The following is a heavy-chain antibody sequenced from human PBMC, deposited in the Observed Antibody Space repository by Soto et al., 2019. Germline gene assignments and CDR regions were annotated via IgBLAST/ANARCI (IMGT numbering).Heavy chain of an antibody. CDR3: AKDNEYYYDSSGYYYRGYYLDY. Sequence: LRLSCAASGFTFSNYAMSWVRQAPGRGLEWVSAISGSGGSIYYADSVKGRFTISRDNSKNTLYLQVNSLRAEDTAVYYCAKDNEYYYDSSGYYYRGYYLDYWGQGAQVTVSS. J-gene: IGHJ4*02. CDR2: ISGSGGSI. D-gene: IGHD3-22*01. CDR1: GFTFSNYA. V-gene: IGHV3-23*01.